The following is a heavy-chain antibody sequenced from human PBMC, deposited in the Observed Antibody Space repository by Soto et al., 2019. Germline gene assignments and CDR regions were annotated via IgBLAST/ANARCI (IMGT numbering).Heavy chain of an antibody. CDR3: ARDLGGGGIAAGPYYFDY. V-gene: IGHV3-21*01. J-gene: IGHJ4*02. CDR1: RFTFTSYS. D-gene: IGHD6-13*01. CDR2: ISSSSSYI. Sequence: PVGSLRLSCAASRFTFTSYSMNWVRQAPGKGLEWVSSISSSSSYIYYADSVKGRFTISRDNAKNSLYLQMNTLRAEDTAVYYCARDLGGGGIAAGPYYFDYWGPGILVTVSS.